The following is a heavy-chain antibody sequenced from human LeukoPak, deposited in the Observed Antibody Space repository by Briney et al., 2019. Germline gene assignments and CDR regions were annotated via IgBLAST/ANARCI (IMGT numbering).Heavy chain of an antibody. V-gene: IGHV4-59*01. CDR1: GDSINDYY. D-gene: IGHD3-10*02. Sequence: SETLSLTCTVSGDSINDYYWSWFRQTPGEGLEWIGFVAYSGNSNYNPSLESRVTISIDTSENQFSLKLKSVTAADTAIYYCARVVRGAVTFNRFDPWGQGTLVTVSS. J-gene: IGHJ5*02. CDR2: VAYSGNS. CDR3: ARVVRGAVTFNRFDP.